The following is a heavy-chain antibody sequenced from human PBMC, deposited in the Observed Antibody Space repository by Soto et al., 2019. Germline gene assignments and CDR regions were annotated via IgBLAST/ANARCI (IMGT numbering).Heavy chain of an antibody. CDR2: INSDGSRT. Sequence: GGSLRLSCTASGFNFSRFWTHWVRQVPGRGLVWVSHINSDGSRTSYADSVKGRFTISRDNAKNTLYLQMNSVRAEDTAVYYCARALSSCSSARCYSFYYGVDVWGQGTTVTVSS. J-gene: IGHJ6*02. CDR1: GFNFSRFW. V-gene: IGHV3-74*01. CDR3: ARALSSCSSARCYSFYYGVDV. D-gene: IGHD2-2*01.